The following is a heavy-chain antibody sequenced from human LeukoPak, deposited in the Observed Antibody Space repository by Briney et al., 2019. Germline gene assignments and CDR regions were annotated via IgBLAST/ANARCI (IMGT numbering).Heavy chain of an antibody. D-gene: IGHD3-22*01. J-gene: IGHJ4*02. CDR1: GFTFSSYS. CDR3: AGYLLYDSSGYYYELGKGFAY. V-gene: IGHV3-21*04. CDR2: ISSSSSYI. Sequence: GGSLRLSCAASGFTFSSYSMNWVRQAPGKGLEWVSCISSSSSYIYYADSVKGRFTISRDNAKNSLYLQMNSLRAEDTALYYCAGYLLYDSSGYYYELGKGFAYWGQGTLVTVSS.